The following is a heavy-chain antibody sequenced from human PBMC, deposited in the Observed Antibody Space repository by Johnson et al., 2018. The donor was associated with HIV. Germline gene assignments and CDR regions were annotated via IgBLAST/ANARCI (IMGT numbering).Heavy chain of an antibody. CDR1: GFTFSSYW. CDR2: IKQDGSEK. J-gene: IGHJ3*01. V-gene: IGHV3-7*01. D-gene: IGHD2-2*01. CDR3: AREIFRVIVVVGYGGVGAFDV. Sequence: VQLVESGGGLVQPGGSLILSCAASGFTFSSYWMSWVRQAPGKGLEWVANIKQDGSEKYYVDSVKGRFTISIDNAKKSLYLQMNSLRAEDTAVYYCAREIFRVIVVVGYGGVGAFDVWGQGTMVTVSS.